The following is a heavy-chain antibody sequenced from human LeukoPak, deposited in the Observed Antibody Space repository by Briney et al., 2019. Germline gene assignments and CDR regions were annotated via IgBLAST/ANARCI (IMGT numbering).Heavy chain of an antibody. V-gene: IGHV1-69*04. CDR1: GGTFSSYA. Sequence: SVKVSCKASGGTFSSYAISWVRQTPGQGLEWMGRIIPILGIANYAQKFQGRVTITADKSTSTAYMELSSLRSEDTAVYYCASVIPPRRGVRSVDYWGQGTLVTVSS. CDR2: IIPILGIA. D-gene: IGHD3-10*01. CDR3: ASVIPPRRGVRSVDY. J-gene: IGHJ4*02.